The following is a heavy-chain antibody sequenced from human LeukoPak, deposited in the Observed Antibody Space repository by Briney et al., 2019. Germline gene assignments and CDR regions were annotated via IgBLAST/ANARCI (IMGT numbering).Heavy chain of an antibody. CDR2: INPSGSNS. D-gene: IGHD2-8*02. Sequence: ASVKVSCKASGYTFSSYYIHWVRQAPGQGLQWMGVINPSGSNSRYAEEFQGRVTMTRDTSTNTVNMELSSPRSNDTAVYYCSSPKSPYEGTGPHNWGQGTQVTASS. CDR1: GYTFSSYY. J-gene: IGHJ4*02. CDR3: SSPKSPYEGTGPHN. V-gene: IGHV1-46*01.